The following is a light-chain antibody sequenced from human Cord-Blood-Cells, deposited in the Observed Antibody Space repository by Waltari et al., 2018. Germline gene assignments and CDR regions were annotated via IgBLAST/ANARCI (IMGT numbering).Light chain of an antibody. CDR1: QSVSSY. V-gene: IGKV3-11*01. Sequence: EILLTQSPATLSLSPGERATLSCRASQSVSSYLAWYQQKPGQAPSLLIYDASNRATGIPARFSGSGSGTDFTLTISSLEPEDFAVYYCQQRSNWLPITFGQGTRLEIK. J-gene: IGKJ5*01. CDR2: DAS. CDR3: QQRSNWLPIT.